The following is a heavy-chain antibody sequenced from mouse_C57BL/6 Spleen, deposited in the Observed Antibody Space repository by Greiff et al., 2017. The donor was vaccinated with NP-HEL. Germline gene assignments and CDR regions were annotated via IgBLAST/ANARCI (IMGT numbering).Heavy chain of an antibody. J-gene: IGHJ4*01. D-gene: IGHD2-1*01. Sequence: QVQLQQSGAELVRPGTSVKVSCKASGYAFTNYLIEWVKQRPGQGLVWIGVINPGSGGTNYTEKFKGKATLTADKSSSTAYMQLSSLTSEDSAVYFCARTAVYYGYAMDYWGQGTSVTVSS. CDR1: GYAFTNYL. CDR3: ARTAVYYGYAMDY. V-gene: IGHV1-54*01. CDR2: INPGSGGT.